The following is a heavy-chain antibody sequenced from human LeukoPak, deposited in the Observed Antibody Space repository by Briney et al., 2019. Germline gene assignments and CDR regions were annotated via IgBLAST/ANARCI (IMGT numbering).Heavy chain of an antibody. CDR1: GFTFSSYG. CDR2: ISYDGSNK. D-gene: IGHD2-15*01. J-gene: IGHJ3*02. Sequence: GGSLRLSCAASGFTFSSYGMHWVRQAPGKGLEWVAVISYDGSNKYCADSVKGRFTISRDNSKNTLYLQMNSLRAEDTAVYYCAKDLTVTYCSGGSCYSSDAFDIWGQGTMVTVSS. CDR3: AKDLTVTYCSGGSCYSSDAFDI. V-gene: IGHV3-30*18.